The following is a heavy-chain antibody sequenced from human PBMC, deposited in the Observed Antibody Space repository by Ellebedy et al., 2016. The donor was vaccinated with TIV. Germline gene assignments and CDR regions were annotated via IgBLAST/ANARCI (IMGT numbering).Heavy chain of an antibody. J-gene: IGHJ6*02. Sequence: ASVKVSXXASGHIFTTYGIHWVRQAPGQRPEWMGWINTGNGNTKYSQKLQGRVTITRGTSATTAYMELSGLMSEDTAVYYCATREWQDPMDVWGQGTTVTVSS. V-gene: IGHV1-3*04. CDR3: ATREWQDPMDV. D-gene: IGHD3-3*01. CDR1: GHIFTTYG. CDR2: INTGNGNT.